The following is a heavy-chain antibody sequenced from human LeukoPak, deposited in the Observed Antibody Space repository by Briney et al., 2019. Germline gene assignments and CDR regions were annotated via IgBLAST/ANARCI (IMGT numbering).Heavy chain of an antibody. V-gene: IGHV4-4*07. CDR1: GGSISTYY. J-gene: IGHJ6*02. CDR3: ARTPYYGMDV. CDR2: IYTSGST. Sequence: SETLSLTCTVSGGSISTYYWSWIRQPAGKRLEWIGHIYTSGSTNYNPSLKSRVTMSVDTSKNQFSLKLSSVTAADTAVYYCARTPYYGMDVWGQGTTVTVSS.